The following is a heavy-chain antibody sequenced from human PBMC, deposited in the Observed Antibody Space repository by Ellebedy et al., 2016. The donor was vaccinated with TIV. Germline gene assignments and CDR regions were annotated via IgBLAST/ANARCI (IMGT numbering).Heavy chain of an antibody. V-gene: IGHV3-30-3*01. D-gene: IGHD7-27*01. J-gene: IGHJ4*02. CDR2: ISYDGSNK. Sequence: GGSLRLSCPASGFTFSSYAMYWVRQAPGKGLEWLAVISYDGSNKYYADSVKGRFTISRDNSKNTLSLQMNSLRAEDTAVYYCARVTGDLSPDYWGQGTLVTVSS. CDR1: GFTFSSYA. CDR3: ARVTGDLSPDY.